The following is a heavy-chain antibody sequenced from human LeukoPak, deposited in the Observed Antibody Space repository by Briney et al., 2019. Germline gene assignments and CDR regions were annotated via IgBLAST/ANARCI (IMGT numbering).Heavy chain of an antibody. V-gene: IGHV1-18*04. CDR2: ISAYNGNT. D-gene: IGHD2-2*01. CDR1: GYTFTGHY. J-gene: IGHJ5*02. Sequence: ASVKVSCKASGYTFTGHYVHWVRQAPGQGLEWMGWISAYNGNTNYAQKLQGRVTMTTDTSTSTAYMELRSLRSDDTAVYYCARDRIVVVPAAAYNWFDPWGQGTLVTVSS. CDR3: ARDRIVVVPAAAYNWFDP.